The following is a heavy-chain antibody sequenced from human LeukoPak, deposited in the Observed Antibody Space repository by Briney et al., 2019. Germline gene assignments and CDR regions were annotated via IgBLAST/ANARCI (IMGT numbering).Heavy chain of an antibody. V-gene: IGHV1-18*01. Sequence: ASVKVSCKASGYTFTSYGISWVRQAPGQGLEWMGWISAYNGNTEYVQKLQGRVTMTTDTSTNTAYMELRSLRSDDTAVYYCATSYHYDSSGYPNYFDYWGQGTLVTVSS. D-gene: IGHD3-22*01. CDR3: ATSYHYDSSGYPNYFDY. CDR1: GYTFTSYG. J-gene: IGHJ4*02. CDR2: ISAYNGNT.